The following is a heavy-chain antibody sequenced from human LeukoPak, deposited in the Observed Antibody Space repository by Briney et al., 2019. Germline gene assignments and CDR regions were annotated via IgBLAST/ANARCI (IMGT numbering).Heavy chain of an antibody. D-gene: IGHD3-22*01. CDR1: GFTFSSYV. J-gene: IGHJ4*02. Sequence: TGGALMLSCAASGFTFSSYVMHWVRQAPGKGLEWVAFMRYDGNNKYYADSVKGRFTISRDNSKNKLYLQMNSLRAEDTAVYYCANAYYYDSSGYYFDYWGQGTLVTASS. CDR2: MRYDGNNK. V-gene: IGHV3-30*02. CDR3: ANAYYYDSSGYYFDY.